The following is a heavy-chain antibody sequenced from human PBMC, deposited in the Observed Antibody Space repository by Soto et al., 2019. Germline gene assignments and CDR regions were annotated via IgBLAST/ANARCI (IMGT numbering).Heavy chain of an antibody. CDR1: GYTFTGYY. V-gene: IGHV1-2*04. D-gene: IGHD3-22*01. CDR3: ARSYSSGYYLFDY. J-gene: IGHJ4*02. CDR2: INPNSGDT. Sequence: ASVKVSCKASGYTFTGYYMHWVRQAPGQGLEWMGWINPNSGDTNYAQKFQGWVTMTRDTSISTAYMELSRLRSDDTAVYYCARSYSSGYYLFDYWGQGTLVTVSS.